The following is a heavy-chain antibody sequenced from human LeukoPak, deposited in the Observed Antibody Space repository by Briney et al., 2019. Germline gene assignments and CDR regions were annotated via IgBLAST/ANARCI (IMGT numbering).Heavy chain of an antibody. CDR2: MNPNSGNT. J-gene: IGHJ4*02. CDR1: GYTFTSYS. Sequence: ASVKVSCKASGYTFTSYSISWVRQAPGQGLEWMGWMNPNSGNTGYAQKFQGRVTMTRNTSISTAYMELSSLRSEDTAVYYCARGIIVATDWGQGTLVIFSS. D-gene: IGHD5-12*01. CDR3: ARGIIVATD. V-gene: IGHV1-8*02.